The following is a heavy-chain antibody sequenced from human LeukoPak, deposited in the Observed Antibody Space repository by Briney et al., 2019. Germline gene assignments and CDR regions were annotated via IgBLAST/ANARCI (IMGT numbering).Heavy chain of an antibody. CDR3: ARTQSQSGSYRYYFGY. J-gene: IGHJ4*02. V-gene: IGHV4-61*08. CDR1: GGSVGSAGYY. CDR2: IYYIRNT. Sequence: PSETLSLTCTVSGGSVGSAGYYWSWIPQPPGGGLEWIGYIYYIRNTNYNPSLKSRVTMSLDPSKNQFSLKLNSVTAADTAVYYCARTQSQSGSYRYYFGYWGQGTLVTVSS. D-gene: IGHD1-26*01.